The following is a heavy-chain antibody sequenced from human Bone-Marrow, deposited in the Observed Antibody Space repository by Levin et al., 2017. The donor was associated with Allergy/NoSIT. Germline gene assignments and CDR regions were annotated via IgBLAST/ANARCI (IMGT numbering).Heavy chain of an antibody. CDR3: ARRRYYGSGSFVLDY. CDR2: IYPDDSDT. Sequence: KVSCKASGYSFTSYRIGWVRQMPGKGLEWMGIIYPDDSDTTYSPSFQGQVTMSVDKSDSTAYLQWSSLEASDTAMYFCARRRYYGSGSFVLDYWGQGTLVTVSS. CDR1: GYSFTSYR. D-gene: IGHD3-10*01. V-gene: IGHV5-51*01. J-gene: IGHJ4*02.